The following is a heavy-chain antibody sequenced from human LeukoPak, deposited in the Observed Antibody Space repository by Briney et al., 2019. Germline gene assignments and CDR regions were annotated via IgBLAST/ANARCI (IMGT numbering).Heavy chain of an antibody. V-gene: IGHV4-31*03. D-gene: IGHD1-26*01. CDR2: IYYSGST. CDR3: ARWGELAPSYYYGMGV. J-gene: IGHJ6*02. CDR1: GGSISSGGYY. Sequence: SQTLSLTCTVSGGSISSGGYYWSWIRQHPGKGLEWIGYIYYSGSTNYNPSLKSRVTISVDTSKNQFSLKLSSVTAADTAVYYCARWGELAPSYYYGMGVWGQGTTVTVSS.